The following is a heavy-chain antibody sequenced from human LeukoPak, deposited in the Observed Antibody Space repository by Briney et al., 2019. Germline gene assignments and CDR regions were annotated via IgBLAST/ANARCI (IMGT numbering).Heavy chain of an antibody. CDR1: GGTFSSYA. V-gene: IGHV1-69*04. CDR2: IIPILGIA. Sequence: AASVKVSCKAFGGTFSSYAISWVRQAPGQGLEWMGRIIPILGIANYAQKFQGRVTITADKSTSTAYMELSSLRSEDTAVYYCARAVIAAAGTTFDYWGQGTLVTVSS. D-gene: IGHD6-13*01. CDR3: ARAVIAAAGTTFDY. J-gene: IGHJ4*02.